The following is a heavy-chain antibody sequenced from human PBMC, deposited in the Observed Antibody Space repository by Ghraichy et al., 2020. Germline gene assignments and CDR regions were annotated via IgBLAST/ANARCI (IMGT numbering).Heavy chain of an antibody. D-gene: IGHD3-22*01. CDR2: ISAYNGNT. Sequence: VKVSCKASGYTFTSYGISWVRQAPGQGLEWMGWISAYNGNTNYAQKLQGRVTMTTDTSTSTAYMELRSLRSDDTAVYYCASVVDDSSGYLALFDYWGQGTLVTVSS. J-gene: IGHJ4*02. CDR1: GYTFTSYG. CDR3: ASVVDDSSGYLALFDY. V-gene: IGHV1-18*01.